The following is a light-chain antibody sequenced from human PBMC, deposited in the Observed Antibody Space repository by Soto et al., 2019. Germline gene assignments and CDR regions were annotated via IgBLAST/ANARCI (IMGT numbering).Light chain of an antibody. V-gene: IGKV1-12*01. CDR3: QQAKSFPWT. Sequence: DIQMTQSPSSVSASVGDRVTITCRASQGISNWLTWYQQKPGKTPKLLIFATSTLQSGVPSRFSSSASGTDFTLTISSLQPEDSATYYCQQAKSFPWTFGQGTKVEI. J-gene: IGKJ1*01. CDR1: QGISNW. CDR2: ATS.